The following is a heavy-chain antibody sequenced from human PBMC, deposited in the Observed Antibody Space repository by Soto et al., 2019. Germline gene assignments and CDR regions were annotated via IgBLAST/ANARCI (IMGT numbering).Heavy chain of an antibody. D-gene: IGHD5-18*01. V-gene: IGHV5-10-1*01. J-gene: IGHJ4*02. CDR1: GYSFAGYW. CDR2: IDPSDSQT. CDR3: ARQIYDSDTGPNLQYYFES. Sequence: LGESLKISCKGSGYSFAGYWITWVRQKPGKGLEWMGRIDPSDSQTYYSPSFRGHVTISVTKSITTVFLQWSSLRASDTAMYYCARQIYDSDTGPNLQYYFESWGQGTLVTVYS.